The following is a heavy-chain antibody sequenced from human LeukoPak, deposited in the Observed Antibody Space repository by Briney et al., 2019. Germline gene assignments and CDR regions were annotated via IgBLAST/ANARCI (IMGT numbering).Heavy chain of an antibody. CDR1: GGSISSYF. J-gene: IGHJ3*02. Sequence: SETLSLTCTVSGGSISSYFWSWIRQPPGKGLEWIGYIYYSGSTYYNPSLKSRVTISVDTSKNQFSLKLSSVTAADTAVYYCATQDPKPKHFYDYVWGSYRHDAFDIWGQGTMVTVSS. CDR2: IYYSGST. V-gene: IGHV4-59*12. D-gene: IGHD3-16*02. CDR3: ATQDPKPKHFYDYVWGSYRHDAFDI.